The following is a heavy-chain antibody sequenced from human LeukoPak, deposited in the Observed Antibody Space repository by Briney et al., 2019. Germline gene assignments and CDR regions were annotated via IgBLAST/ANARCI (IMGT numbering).Heavy chain of an antibody. Sequence: GGSLRLSCAASGFTFSSYGMSWVRQAPGKGLEWVSSISGSVGTIYYADSVKGRFTISRDNSKNTLYLQMNSLRVEDTAVYYCAKSWNYYDSSGDDALDIWGQGTMVTVSS. J-gene: IGHJ3*02. CDR2: ISGSVGTI. D-gene: IGHD3-22*01. V-gene: IGHV3-23*01. CDR1: GFTFSSYG. CDR3: AKSWNYYDSSGDDALDI.